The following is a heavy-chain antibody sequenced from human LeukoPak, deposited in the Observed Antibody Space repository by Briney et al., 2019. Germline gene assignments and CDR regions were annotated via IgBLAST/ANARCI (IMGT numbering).Heavy chain of an antibody. CDR2: IKQDGSEK. D-gene: IGHD6-19*01. V-gene: IGHV3-7*03. CDR1: GFTFSSYY. CDR3: ARGWVTDL. Sequence: GESLRLSCGASGFTFSSYYMTWVRLAPGKGLEWVANIKQDGSEKLYVDSVKGRFTISRDNTRNSLYLQMNSLRVEDTAVYYCARGWVTDLWGQGTLVTVSS. J-gene: IGHJ5*02.